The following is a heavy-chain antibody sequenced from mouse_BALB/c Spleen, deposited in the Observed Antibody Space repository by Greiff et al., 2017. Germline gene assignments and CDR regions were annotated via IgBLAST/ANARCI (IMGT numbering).Heavy chain of an antibody. D-gene: IGHD2-14*01. CDR3: AYYRYDVAWFAY. Sequence: EVQLQQSGPGLVKPSQSLSLTCTVTGYSITSDYAWNWIRQFPGNKLEWMGYISYSGSTSYNPSLKSRISITRDTSKNQFFLQLNSVTTEDTATYYCAYYRYDVAWFAYWGQGTLVTVSA. CDR2: ISYSGST. CDR1: GYSITSDYA. V-gene: IGHV3-2*02. J-gene: IGHJ3*01.